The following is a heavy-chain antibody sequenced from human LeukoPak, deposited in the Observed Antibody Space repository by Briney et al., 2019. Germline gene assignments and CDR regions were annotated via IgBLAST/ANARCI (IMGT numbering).Heavy chain of an antibody. CDR2: ISGSGGST. V-gene: IGHV3-23*01. Sequence: PGGSLRLSCAASGFTFSNYGMSWVRQAPGKGLELVSGISGSGGSTYYADSVKGRFTISRDNSKNTLYLQMNSLRAEDTAVYYCAKGLSLRGVVAKTALDYWGQGTLVTVSS. J-gene: IGHJ4*02. D-gene: IGHD3-10*01. CDR3: AKGLSLRGVVAKTALDY. CDR1: GFTFSNYG.